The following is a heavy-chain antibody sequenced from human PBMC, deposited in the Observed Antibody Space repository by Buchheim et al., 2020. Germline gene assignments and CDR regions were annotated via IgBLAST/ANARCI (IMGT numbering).Heavy chain of an antibody. CDR3: TRDNGAWSFDY. CDR1: GNTVTTDF. J-gene: IGHJ4*02. D-gene: IGHD3-3*01. Sequence: HVQLVQSGAELKKPGASVKVSCKASGNTVTTDFVHWVRQAPGQGLEWMGRIDPRGVSTIYAQKLQGRVTLTSGISTTTHYMELNSLTSEDMAVYFCTRDNGAWSFDYWGQGTL. CDR2: IDPRGVST. V-gene: IGHV1-46*03.